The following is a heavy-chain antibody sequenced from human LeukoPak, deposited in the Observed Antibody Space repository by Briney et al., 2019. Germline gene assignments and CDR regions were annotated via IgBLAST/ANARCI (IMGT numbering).Heavy chain of an antibody. V-gene: IGHV3-9*01. Sequence: GGSLRLSCAASGFTFDDYAMHWVRQAPGKGLEWVSGISWNSGSIGYADSVKGRFTISRDNAKNSLYLQMNSLRAEDTALYYCAKGIAAAERVPYYFDYWGQGTLLTVSS. CDR2: ISWNSGSI. CDR1: GFTFDDYA. J-gene: IGHJ4*02. CDR3: AKGIAAAERVPYYFDY. D-gene: IGHD6-13*01.